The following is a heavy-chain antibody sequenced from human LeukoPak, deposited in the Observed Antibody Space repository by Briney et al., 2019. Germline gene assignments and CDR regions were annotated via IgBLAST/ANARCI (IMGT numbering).Heavy chain of an antibody. J-gene: IGHJ3*02. CDR2: ISYDGSNK. CDR1: GFTFSSYA. CDR3: ARARPLDYGGPFDI. V-gene: IGHV3-30-3*01. Sequence: GGSLRLSCAASGFTFSSYAMHWVRQAPGKGLEWVAVISYDGSNKYYADSVKGRFTISRDNSKNTLYLQMNSLTAEDTAVYYCARARPLDYGGPFDIWGQGTMVTVSS. D-gene: IGHD4-23*01.